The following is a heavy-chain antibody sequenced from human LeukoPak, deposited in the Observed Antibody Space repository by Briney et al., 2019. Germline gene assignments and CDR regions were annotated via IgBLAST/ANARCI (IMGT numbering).Heavy chain of an antibody. D-gene: IGHD1-26*01. CDR1: GFTFGDYA. V-gene: IGHV3-66*01. CDR3: ARVSGSYLFDY. J-gene: IGHJ4*02. CDR2: IYSGGST. Sequence: PGGSLRLSCTTSGFTFGDYAMSWFRQAPGKGLEWVSVIYSGGSTYYADSVKGRFTISRDNSKNTLYLQMNSLRAEDTAVYYCARVSGSYLFDYWGQGTLVTVSS.